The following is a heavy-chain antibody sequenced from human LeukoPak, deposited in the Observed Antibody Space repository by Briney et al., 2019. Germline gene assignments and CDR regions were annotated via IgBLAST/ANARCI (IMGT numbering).Heavy chain of an antibody. V-gene: IGHV4-4*07. CDR3: ARESPYCSGGSCRTLAFGY. Sequence: SETLSLTCSVSGDSISYFYWSWIRQAAGKGLEWIGRISGSGSTDYNPSLKSRVTMSVDTSKNQFSLKLSSVTAADTAVYYCARESPYCSGGSCRTLAFGYWGQGTLVTVSS. J-gene: IGHJ4*02. D-gene: IGHD2-15*01. CDR2: ISGSGST. CDR1: GDSISYFY.